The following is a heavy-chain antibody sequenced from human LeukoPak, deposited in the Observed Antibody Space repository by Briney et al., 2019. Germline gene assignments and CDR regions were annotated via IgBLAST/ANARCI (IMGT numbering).Heavy chain of an antibody. CDR3: TRVSAYQYGSGSYYYFDN. D-gene: IGHD3-10*01. Sequence: GGSLRLSCAASGFAFSSYAMHWVRQAPGKGLEWVAVISYDESNKYDADSVKGRFTIFRDNAKETVYLQMNSLRAEDTAVYYCTRVSAYQYGSGSYYYFDNWGQGTLVTVSS. J-gene: IGHJ4*02. V-gene: IGHV3-30-3*01. CDR1: GFAFSSYA. CDR2: ISYDESNK.